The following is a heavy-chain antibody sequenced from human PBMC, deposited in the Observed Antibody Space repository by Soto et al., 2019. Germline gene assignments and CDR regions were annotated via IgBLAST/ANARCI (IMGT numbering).Heavy chain of an antibody. Sequence: GGSLRLSCAASGFTFSSYEMNWGRQAPWKGLEWVSYISSSGSTIYYADSVKGRFTISRDNAKNSLYLQMDSLRAEDTAVYYCARDQEAGSFFPYYYGMDVWGQGTTVTVSS. V-gene: IGHV3-48*03. CDR1: GFTFSSYE. J-gene: IGHJ6*02. CDR3: ARDQEAGSFFPYYYGMDV. CDR2: ISSSGSTI. D-gene: IGHD6-13*01.